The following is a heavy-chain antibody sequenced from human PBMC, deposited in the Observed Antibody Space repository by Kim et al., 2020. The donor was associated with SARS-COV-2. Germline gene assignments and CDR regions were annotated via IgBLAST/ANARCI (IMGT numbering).Heavy chain of an antibody. D-gene: IGHD3-10*01. CDR1: GFTFSSYA. CDR2: ISYDGSNK. J-gene: IGHJ6*02. Sequence: GGSLRLSCAASGFTFSSYAMHWVRQAPGKGLEWVAVISYDGSNKYYADSVKGRFTISRDNSKNTLYLQMNSLRAEDTAVYYCARENYGSGSYFYYYYGMDVWGQGTTVTVSS. CDR3: ARENYGSGSYFYYYYGMDV. V-gene: IGHV3-30*04.